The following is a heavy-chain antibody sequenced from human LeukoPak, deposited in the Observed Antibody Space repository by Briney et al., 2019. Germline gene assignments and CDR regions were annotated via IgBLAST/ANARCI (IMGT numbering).Heavy chain of an antibody. V-gene: IGHV3-23*01. Sequence: GGSLRLSCAASGFTFSNSSMNWVRQAPGKVLEWVSGISGRGGDTLYADSVRGQFTISRDNSKNTLYLQMNSLRAEDTAVYYCAKVPPHDDSGYSNPYWGQGTLVTVSS. D-gene: IGHD3-22*01. J-gene: IGHJ4*02. CDR1: GFTFSNSS. CDR2: ISGRGGDT. CDR3: AKVPPHDDSGYSNPY.